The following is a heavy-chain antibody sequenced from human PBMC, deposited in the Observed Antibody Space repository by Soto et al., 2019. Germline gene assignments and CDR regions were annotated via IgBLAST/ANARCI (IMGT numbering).Heavy chain of an antibody. CDR3: GRDQSGTGYYVDWFDP. D-gene: IGHD3-10*02. Sequence: GASVKVSCKTSGGTFSNDIITWVRQAPGQGLEWMGRIIPLLDIANYAQKFEGRVTFTRDTVATTVNMELTSLTSEDTAVYYCGRDQSGTGYYVDWFDPWGQGTLVTVSS. CDR2: IIPLLDIA. CDR1: GGTFSNDI. J-gene: IGHJ5*02. V-gene: IGHV1-69*04.